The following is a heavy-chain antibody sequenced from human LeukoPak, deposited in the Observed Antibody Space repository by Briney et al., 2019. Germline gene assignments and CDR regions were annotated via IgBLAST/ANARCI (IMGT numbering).Heavy chain of an antibody. CDR1: GGSMSSSNYY. CDR3: ARELRGSGWYDY. J-gene: IGHJ4*02. D-gene: IGHD6-19*01. Sequence: KPSETLSLTCSVSGGSMSSSNYYWGWIRQPPGKGLEWIGTISNSGGTYYNPSLKSRVTISVDTSKNQFSLKLSSVTAADTAVYYCARELRGSGWYDYWGPGTLDTVSS. V-gene: IGHV4-39*07. CDR2: ISNSGGT.